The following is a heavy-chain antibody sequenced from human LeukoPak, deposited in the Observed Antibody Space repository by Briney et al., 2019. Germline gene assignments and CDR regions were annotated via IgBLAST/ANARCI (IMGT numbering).Heavy chain of an antibody. CDR1: GGTFSSYA. CDR3: ARDHEDIAHGLD. Sequence: SSVKVSCKASGGTFSSYAISWVRQAPGQGLEWMGGVSPIFCLANYAQKFQGRVTITPAKTTSTAYMELSSLRSEDTDVDYCARDHEDIAHGLDWGQGTLVTVSS. D-gene: IGHD5-12*01. CDR2: VSPIFCLA. J-gene: IGHJ4*02. V-gene: IGHV1-69*17.